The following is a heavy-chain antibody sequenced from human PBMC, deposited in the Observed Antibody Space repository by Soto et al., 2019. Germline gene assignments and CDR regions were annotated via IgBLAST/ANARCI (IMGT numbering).Heavy chain of an antibody. J-gene: IGHJ4*02. V-gene: IGHV3-74*01. CDR2: IKSDGSGT. CDR1: GFPFSSYW. CDR3: ARGGGELKDGNGYPGRH. D-gene: IGHD5-18*01. Sequence: EVQLVESGGGLVQPGESLTLSCAASGFPFSSYWMHWVRQAPGKALVWVSRIKSDGSGTYYADSVQDRFTISRDNARNTLYLQMNSLRVDETAVYVCARGGGELKDGNGYPGRHWGQGTLGTSAS.